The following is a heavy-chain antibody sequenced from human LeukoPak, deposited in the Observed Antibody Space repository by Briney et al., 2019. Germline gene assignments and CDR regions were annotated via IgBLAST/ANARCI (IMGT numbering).Heavy chain of an antibody. J-gene: IGHJ4*02. Sequence: SETLSLTCTVSGGSISSSSYYWGWIRQPPGKGLEWIGRIYYSGSTDYNPSLKSRVTISVDTSKNQFSLKLSSVTAADTAVYYCASTYCSGGSCYDTYYFDYWGQGTLVTVSS. CDR1: GGSISSSSYY. CDR3: ASTYCSGGSCYDTYYFDY. CDR2: IYYSGST. V-gene: IGHV4-39*01. D-gene: IGHD2-15*01.